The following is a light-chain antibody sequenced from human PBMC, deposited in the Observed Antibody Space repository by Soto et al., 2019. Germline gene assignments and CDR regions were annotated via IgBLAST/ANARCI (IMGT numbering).Light chain of an antibody. Sequence: PGERATLSCRASQSVSSSYLAWYQQKPGQAPRLLIYGASSRATGIPDRFTGSGSGTDFTLTISRLEPEDFAVFYCHQYGSSPQTFGQGTKVDIK. CDR2: GAS. V-gene: IGKV3-20*01. J-gene: IGKJ1*01. CDR1: QSVSSSY. CDR3: HQYGSSPQT.